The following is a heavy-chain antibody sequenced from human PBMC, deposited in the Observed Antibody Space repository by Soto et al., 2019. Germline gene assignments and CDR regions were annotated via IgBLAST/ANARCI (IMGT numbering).Heavy chain of an antibody. J-gene: IGHJ3*02. V-gene: IGHV3-23*01. D-gene: IGHD3-10*01. CDR2: ISGSGGST. CDR1: GFTFSSYA. CDR3: AKDVLLWLGEFRYAFDI. Sequence: GGSLRLSCAASGFTFSSYAMSWVRQAPGKGLEWVSAISGSGGSTYYADSGKGRFTISRDNSKNTLYLQMNSLRAEDTAVYYCAKDVLLWLGEFRYAFDIWGQGTMVTVSS.